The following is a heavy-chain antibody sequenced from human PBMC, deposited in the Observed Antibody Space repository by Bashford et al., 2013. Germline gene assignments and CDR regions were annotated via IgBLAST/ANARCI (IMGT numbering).Heavy chain of an antibody. Sequence: SGPTLVKPTQTLTLTCSFSGFSLSSSGVGVGWIRQPPGKALEWLAVIYWDDDKRYSPSLKSRLTITKDTSKNQVVLTMTNMDPVDTATYYCAHRFNWPHKGNNWFEPWGQGTLVTVSS. CDR2: IYWDDDK. D-gene: IGHD1-20*01. CDR3: AHRFNWPHKGNNWFEP. CDR1: GFSLSSSGVG. V-gene: IGHV2-5*02. J-gene: IGHJ5*02.